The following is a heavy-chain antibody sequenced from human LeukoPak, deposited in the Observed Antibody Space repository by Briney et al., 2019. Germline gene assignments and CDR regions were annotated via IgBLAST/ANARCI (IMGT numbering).Heavy chain of an antibody. J-gene: IGHJ6*03. CDR3: ARVKVPAAMGYYYYYMDV. CDR2: ISGTGSYK. D-gene: IGHD2-2*01. Sequence: GGSLRLSCAASGFTFSSYAMNWVRQAPGKGLEWVSSISGTGSYKYYADSVKGRFTISRDNAKNSLYLQMNSLRAEDTAVYYCARVKVPAAMGYYYYYMDVWGKGTTVTVSS. CDR1: GFTFSSYA. V-gene: IGHV3-21*01.